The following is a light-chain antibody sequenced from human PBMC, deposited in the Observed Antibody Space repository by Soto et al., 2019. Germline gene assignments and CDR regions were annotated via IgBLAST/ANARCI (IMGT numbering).Light chain of an antibody. CDR1: SSDIGPYKY. CDR2: EVS. V-gene: IGLV2-14*01. CDR3: SSYTTIKTVV. Sequence: QSALTQPASVSGSPGQSITSSCTGTSSDIGPYKYVSWFQHHPGKAPKLIIFEVSNRPSGISDRFSGFKSANTAYLTISGVQPEDEADYHCSSYTTIKTVVFGGGTKLTVL. J-gene: IGLJ2*01.